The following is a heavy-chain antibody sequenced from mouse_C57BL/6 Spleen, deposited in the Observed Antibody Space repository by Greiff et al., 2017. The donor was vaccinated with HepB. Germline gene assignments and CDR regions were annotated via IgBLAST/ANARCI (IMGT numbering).Heavy chain of an antibody. CDR3: ARSEDYDDYAMDY. D-gene: IGHD2-4*01. CDR2: IYPGSGST. J-gene: IGHJ4*01. CDR1: GYTFTSYW. V-gene: IGHV1-55*01. Sequence: QVQLQQSGAELVKPGASVKMSCKASGYTFTSYWITWVKQRPGQGLEWIGDIYPGSGSTNYNEKFKSKATLTVDTSSSTAYMQLSSLTSEDSAVYYCARSEDYDDYAMDYWGQGTSVTVSS.